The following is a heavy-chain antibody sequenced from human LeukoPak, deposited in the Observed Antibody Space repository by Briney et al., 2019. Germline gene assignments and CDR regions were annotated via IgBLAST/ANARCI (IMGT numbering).Heavy chain of an antibody. V-gene: IGHV4-59*01. J-gene: IGHJ4*02. CDR1: GGSISSYY. CDR3: ARSIGWNYVLW. CDR2: IYYSGST. D-gene: IGHD1-7*01. Sequence: SETLSLTCTVSGGSISSYYWSRIRQPPGKGLEWIGYIYYSGSTNYNPSLKSRVTISVDTSKNQFSLKLSSVTAADTAVYYCARSIGWNYVLWWGQGTLVTVSS.